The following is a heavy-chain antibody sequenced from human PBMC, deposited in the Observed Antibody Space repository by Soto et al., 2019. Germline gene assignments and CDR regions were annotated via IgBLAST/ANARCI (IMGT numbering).Heavy chain of an antibody. CDR2: VYNSGDIT. V-gene: IGHV3-23*01. Sequence: PGESLKISCAASGFNFKNYAMTWVRQAPGKSLEWVSTVYNSGDITHYADSVKGRFTISRDNSKNMVFLQMTSLRVEDTVLYYCLADPNWFDRWGQGTMVTVSS. CDR1: GFNFKNYA. CDR3: LADPNWFDR. J-gene: IGHJ5*02.